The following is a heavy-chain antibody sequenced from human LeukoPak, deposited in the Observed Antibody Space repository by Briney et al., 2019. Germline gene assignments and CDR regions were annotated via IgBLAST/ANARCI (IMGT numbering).Heavy chain of an antibody. CDR2: INTKGET. D-gene: IGHD2-21*01. CDR1: GVSMRAYQ. Sequence: SETLSLTCTVSGVSMRAYQWSWVRQSPEKGLEWIGCINTKGETSYNPSLKSRVTTSVDTSKSQFSLRLTSVTAADTAVYYCATSNDAKIAPFDHWGQGAPVTVSS. CDR3: ATSNDAKIAPFDH. J-gene: IGHJ4*02. V-gene: IGHV4-4*09.